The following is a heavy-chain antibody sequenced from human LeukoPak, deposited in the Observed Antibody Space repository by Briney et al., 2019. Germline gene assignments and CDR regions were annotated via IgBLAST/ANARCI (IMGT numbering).Heavy chain of an antibody. CDR1: GGSISSSSYY. CDR2: IYYSGST. Sequence: PSETLSLTCTVSGGSISSSSYYWGWIRQPPGKGLEWIGSIYYSGSTYYNPSLKSRVTISVDTSKNQFSLKLSSVTAADTAVYYCARDLWDSSGREGDAFDIWGQGTMVTVSS. CDR3: ARDLWDSSGREGDAFDI. D-gene: IGHD3-22*01. V-gene: IGHV4-39*07. J-gene: IGHJ3*02.